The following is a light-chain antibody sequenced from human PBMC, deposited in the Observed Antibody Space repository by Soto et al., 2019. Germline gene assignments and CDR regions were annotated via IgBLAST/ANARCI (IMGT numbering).Light chain of an antibody. V-gene: IGLV2-14*01. J-gene: IGLJ1*01. Sequence: QSVLTQPASVSGSPGQSITISCTGTSGDVGGYDYVSWYQQYPGNAPILIISEVSNRPSGVSNRFSGSKSGTAASLTISGLQTEDEADYFCFSFTTDWTHVFGTGTKVTVL. CDR2: EVS. CDR3: FSFTTDWTHV. CDR1: SGDVGGYDY.